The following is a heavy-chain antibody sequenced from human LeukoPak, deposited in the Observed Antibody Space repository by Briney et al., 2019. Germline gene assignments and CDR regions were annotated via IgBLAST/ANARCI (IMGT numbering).Heavy chain of an antibody. CDR1: GLTFSNAW. V-gene: IGHV3-15*01. Sequence: GGSLRLSCAASGLTFSNAWMSWVRQAPGKGLEWVGRIKSKTDGGTTDYAAPVKGRFTISRDDSKNTLYLQMNSLKTEDTAVYYCTTSYYDSSGYHNWGQGTLVTVSS. D-gene: IGHD3-22*01. CDR2: IKSKTDGGTT. J-gene: IGHJ4*02. CDR3: TTSYYDSSGYHN.